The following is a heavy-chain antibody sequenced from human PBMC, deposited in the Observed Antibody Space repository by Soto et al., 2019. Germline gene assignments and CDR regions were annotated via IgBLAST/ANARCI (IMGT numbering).Heavy chain of an antibody. J-gene: IGHJ4*02. V-gene: IGHV3-48*02. CDR1: GFLFSRHS. CDR2: VTGSSSTI. CDR3: ARDNDWGFDY. Sequence: GGSLRLSCTASGFLFSRHSMNWVRQAPGKGLEWVSYVTGSSSTIHYADSVKGRFTISRDNAKNSLYLQMNSLRDEDTAIYYCARDNDWGFDYWGQGTLVTVSA. D-gene: IGHD7-27*01.